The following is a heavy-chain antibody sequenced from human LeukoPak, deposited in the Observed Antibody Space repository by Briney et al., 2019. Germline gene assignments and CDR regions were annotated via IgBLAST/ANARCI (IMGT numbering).Heavy chain of an antibody. CDR2: IIPIFGTA. CDR3: ARWAETYYYDSSGYRNWFDP. Sequence: GASVKVSCKASGGTFSSYAISWVRQAPGQGLEWMGGIIPIFGTANYAQKFQGRVTTTADESTSTAYMELSSLRSEDTAVCYCARWAETYYYDSSGYRNWFDPWGQGTLVTVSS. D-gene: IGHD3-22*01. V-gene: IGHV1-69*13. J-gene: IGHJ5*02. CDR1: GGTFSSYA.